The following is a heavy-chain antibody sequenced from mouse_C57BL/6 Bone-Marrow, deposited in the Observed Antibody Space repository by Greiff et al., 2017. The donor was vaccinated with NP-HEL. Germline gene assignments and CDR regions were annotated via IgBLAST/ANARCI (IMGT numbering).Heavy chain of an antibody. Sequence: EVHLVESGGGLVQPGESLKLSCESNEYEFPSHDMSWVRKTPEKRLELVAAINSDGGSTYYPDTMERRFIISRDKTKKTLYLQMSSLRSEDTALYYCARHGAITTVVADWYFDVWGTGTTVTVSS. J-gene: IGHJ1*03. V-gene: IGHV5-2*01. CDR2: INSDGGST. CDR1: EYEFPSHD. CDR3: ARHGAITTVVADWYFDV. D-gene: IGHD1-1*01.